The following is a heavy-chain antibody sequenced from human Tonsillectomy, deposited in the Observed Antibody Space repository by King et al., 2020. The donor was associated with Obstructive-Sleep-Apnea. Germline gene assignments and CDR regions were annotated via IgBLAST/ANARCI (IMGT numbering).Heavy chain of an antibody. V-gene: IGHV3-23*04. J-gene: IGHJ4*02. Sequence: VQLVESGGALVQPGGSLRLSCAASGFTFSSYAMSWVRQAPGKGLEWVSAISRSGGSTYYVDSVKGRFTISRDISKNTLYLQMNSLRAEDTAVYYCATVSTYYDILTGYYTVPYYFDRWGQGTLVTVSS. CDR1: GFTFSSYA. D-gene: IGHD3-9*01. CDR3: ATVSTYYDILTGYYTVPYYFDR. CDR2: ISRSGGST.